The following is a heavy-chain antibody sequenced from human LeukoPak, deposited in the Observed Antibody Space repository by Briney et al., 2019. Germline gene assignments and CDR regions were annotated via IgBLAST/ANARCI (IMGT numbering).Heavy chain of an antibody. J-gene: IGHJ5*02. V-gene: IGHV1-46*01. CDR3: ARDRKRYIAVAGRGFDP. Sequence: ASVKVSCKASGYTFTSYYMHWVRPAPGQGLEWMGIINPSGGSTSYAQKFQGRVTMTRDMSTSTVYMELSSLRSEDTAVYYCARDRKRYIAVAGRGFDPWGQGTLVTVSS. CDR1: GYTFTSYY. CDR2: INPSGGST. D-gene: IGHD6-19*01.